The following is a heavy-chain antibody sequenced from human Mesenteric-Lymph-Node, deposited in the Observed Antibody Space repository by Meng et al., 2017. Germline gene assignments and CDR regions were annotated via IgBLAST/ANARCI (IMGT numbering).Heavy chain of an antibody. CDR1: GFTFSSYW. CDR2: IKQDGSEK. Sequence: GESLKISCAASGFTFSSYWMSWVRQAPGKGLEWVANIKQDGSEKYYVDSVKGRFTISRDNAKNTLYLQMNSLRAEDTAVYYCARDEYSSGQRGNWFDPWGQGTLVTVSS. J-gene: IGHJ5*02. V-gene: IGHV3-7*01. CDR3: ARDEYSSGQRGNWFDP. D-gene: IGHD3-22*01.